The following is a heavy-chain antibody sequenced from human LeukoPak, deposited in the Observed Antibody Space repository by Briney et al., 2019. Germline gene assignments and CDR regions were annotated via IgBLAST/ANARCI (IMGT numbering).Heavy chain of an antibody. Sequence: GESLKISCNGSGYSITTFWIGWVRQMPGKGRGWMGFMYSGDSDTRYSPSFQGQVTISADKSISTAYLQWSSLKASDTAIYYCATNKVTSNWPHHFVYWGQGALVTVSS. CDR3: ATNKVTSNWPHHFVY. CDR2: MYSGDSDT. V-gene: IGHV5-51*01. CDR1: GYSITTFW. D-gene: IGHD2-2*01. J-gene: IGHJ4*02.